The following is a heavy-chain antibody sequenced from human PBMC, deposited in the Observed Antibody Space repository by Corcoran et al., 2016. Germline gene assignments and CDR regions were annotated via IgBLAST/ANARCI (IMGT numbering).Heavy chain of an antibody. D-gene: IGHD2-2*01. CDR3: ARDQVVIVVPAATDYYYGMDV. J-gene: IGHJ6*02. V-gene: IGHV4-4*07. CDR2: IYTSGST. Sequence: QVQLQESGPGLVKPSETLSLTCTVSGGSISSYYWSWIRQPAGKGLEWIGRIYTSGSTNYNPSLKSRVTMSVDTSKNQFSLKLSSVTAADTAVYYCARDQVVIVVPAATDYYYGMDVWGQGTTVTVSS. CDR1: GGSISSYY.